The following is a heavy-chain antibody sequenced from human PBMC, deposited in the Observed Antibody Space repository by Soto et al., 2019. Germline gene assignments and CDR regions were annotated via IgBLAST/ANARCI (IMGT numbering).Heavy chain of an antibody. CDR1: GGSISSSNW. V-gene: IGHV4-4*02. CDR2: IYHSGST. J-gene: IGHJ5*02. Sequence: SETLSLTCTVAGGSISSSNWWSWVRQPPGKGLEWIGEIYHSGSTNYNPSLKSRVTISVDTSKNQFSLKLSSVTAADTAVYYCARELGDIVLVPAAQQYNWFDPWGQGTLVTVSS. D-gene: IGHD2-2*01. CDR3: ARELGDIVLVPAAQQYNWFDP.